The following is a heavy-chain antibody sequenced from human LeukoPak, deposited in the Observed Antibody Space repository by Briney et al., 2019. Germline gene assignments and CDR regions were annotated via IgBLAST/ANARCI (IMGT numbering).Heavy chain of an antibody. J-gene: IGHJ4*02. V-gene: IGHV3-43*02. CDR1: GFAFHVFA. Sequence: GGTLRLSCAVSGFAFHVFAIHWVRHAPGKVPEGVSLINKDAITRYVESVKSRFAISRDKSKKSLYLQIDSLTTDDSAMYYCAKTRRSGKEYADFDRSGEGTLVTVSS. CDR2: INKDAIT. D-gene: IGHD1-26*01. CDR3: AKTRRSGKEYADFDR.